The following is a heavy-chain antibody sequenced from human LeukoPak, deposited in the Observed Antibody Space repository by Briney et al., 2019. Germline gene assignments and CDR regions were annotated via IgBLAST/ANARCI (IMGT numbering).Heavy chain of an antibody. D-gene: IGHD2-2*01. Sequence: GASVKVSCRASGYTFTGYHIHWVRQAPGQGLEWMGRINPNSGDTNYAQNFQGRVTMTRDTSINTAYMELSRLRSDDTAVYYWARDYCSSTSCLFDYWGQGTLVTVSS. CDR2: INPNSGDT. CDR3: ARDYCSSTSCLFDY. J-gene: IGHJ4*02. CDR1: GYTFTGYH. V-gene: IGHV1-2*06.